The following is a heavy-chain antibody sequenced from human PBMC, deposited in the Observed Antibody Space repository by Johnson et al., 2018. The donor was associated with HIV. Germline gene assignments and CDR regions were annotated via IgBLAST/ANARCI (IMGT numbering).Heavy chain of an antibody. CDR2: ISGGGGSK. V-gene: IGHV3-23*04. CDR3: ARQMFVGYHAFDI. Sequence: VQLVESGGGVVQPGGSLRLSCTASGFTFSNYAMSWVRQAPGKGLEWVVAISGGGGSKYYADSVKGRFTISRDNAQNSLFLQMSSRRAEDTSVYYCARQMFVGYHAFDIWGQGTMVTVSS. D-gene: IGHD3-16*01. J-gene: IGHJ3*02. CDR1: GFTFSNYA.